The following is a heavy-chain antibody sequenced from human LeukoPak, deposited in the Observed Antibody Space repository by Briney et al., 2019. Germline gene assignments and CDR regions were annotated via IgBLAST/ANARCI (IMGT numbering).Heavy chain of an antibody. CDR3: ARLRGGTYFDY. CDR2: IYSGGST. J-gene: IGHJ4*02. D-gene: IGHD1-26*01. CDR1: GFIFSSNY. V-gene: IGHV3-66*01. Sequence: GGSLRLSCAASGFIFSSNYMTWVRQAPGKGLEWVSVIYSGGSTYYADSVKGRFTISRDNSKNTLYLQMNSLRAEDTAVYYCARLRGGTYFDYWGQGTLVTVSS.